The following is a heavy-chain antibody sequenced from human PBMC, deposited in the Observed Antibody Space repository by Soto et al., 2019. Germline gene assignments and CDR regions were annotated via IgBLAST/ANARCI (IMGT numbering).Heavy chain of an antibody. D-gene: IGHD3-22*01. CDR3: ARDRTVVISYYYYGMDV. V-gene: IGHV3-21*01. J-gene: IGHJ6*02. Sequence: GGSLRLSCAASGFTFSSYSMNWVRQAPGKGLEWVSSISSSSSYIYYADAVKGRFTISRDNAKNSLYLQMNSVRAEDTAVYYCARDRTVVISYYYYGMDVWGQGTTVTVSS. CDR2: ISSSSSYI. CDR1: GFTFSSYS.